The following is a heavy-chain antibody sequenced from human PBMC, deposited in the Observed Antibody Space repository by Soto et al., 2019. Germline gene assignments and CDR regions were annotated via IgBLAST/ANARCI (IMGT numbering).Heavy chain of an antibody. CDR1: GFTFSSYA. V-gene: IGHV3-23*01. CDR3: AKDGIRRSSGTHDY. J-gene: IGHJ4*02. CDR2: ISGSGGST. Sequence: GGSLRLSCAASGFTFSSYAMSWVRQAPGKGLEWVSAISGSGGSTYYADSVKGRFTISRDNSKNTLYLQMNSLRAEDTAVYYCAKDGIRRSSGTHDYWGQGTLVTVSS.